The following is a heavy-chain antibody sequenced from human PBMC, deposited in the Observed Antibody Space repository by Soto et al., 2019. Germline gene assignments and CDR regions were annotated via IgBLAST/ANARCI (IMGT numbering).Heavy chain of an antibody. Sequence: PGGSLRLSCAASGFTFSSYGMHWVRQAPGKGLEWVAVISDDGSKKYYADSVKGRFTISRDNSKNTLYLQMNSLRAEDTAVYYCAKGAIFGVVIPSDSWGQGTLVTVSS. V-gene: IGHV3-30*18. J-gene: IGHJ4*02. D-gene: IGHD3-3*01. CDR1: GFTFSSYG. CDR3: AKGAIFGVVIPSDS. CDR2: ISDDGSKK.